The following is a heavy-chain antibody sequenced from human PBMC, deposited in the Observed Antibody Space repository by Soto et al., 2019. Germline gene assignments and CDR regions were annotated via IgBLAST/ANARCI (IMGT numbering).Heavy chain of an antibody. Sequence: GGSLRLSCAASGFTFSSYGMHWVRQAPGKGLEWVAVIWYDGSNKYYADSVKGRFTISRDNSKNTLYLQMNSLRAEDTAVYYCARPAYDFWSGHIKSYYYYGMDVWGQGTTVTVSS. CDR2: IWYDGSNK. CDR1: GFTFSSYG. J-gene: IGHJ6*02. D-gene: IGHD3-3*01. CDR3: ARPAYDFWSGHIKSYYYYGMDV. V-gene: IGHV3-33*01.